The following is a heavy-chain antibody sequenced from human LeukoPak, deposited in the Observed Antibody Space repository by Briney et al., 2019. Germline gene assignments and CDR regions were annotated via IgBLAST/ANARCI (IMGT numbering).Heavy chain of an antibody. Sequence: SVKVSCKASGGTFSSYAISWVRQAPGQGLEWMGGIIPIFGTANYAQKFQGRVTVTADESTSTAYMELSSLRSEDTAVYYCARDSSIVGATTVFGYWGRGTLVTVSS. CDR2: IIPIFGTA. CDR3: ARDSSIVGATTVFGY. J-gene: IGHJ4*02. V-gene: IGHV1-69*13. CDR1: GGTFSSYA. D-gene: IGHD1-26*01.